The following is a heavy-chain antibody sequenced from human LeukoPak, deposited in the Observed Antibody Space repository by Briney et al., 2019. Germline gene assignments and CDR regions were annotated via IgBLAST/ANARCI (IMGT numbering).Heavy chain of an antibody. CDR1: GFTFRSYW. CDR2: IKQDGSEK. CDR3: ATYITMVRGPKYYFDY. J-gene: IGHJ4*02. V-gene: IGHV3-7*01. Sequence: PGGSLRLSCAASGFTFRSYWMSWVRQAPGKGLEWVPNIKQDGSEKYYVDSVKGRFTISRDNAKNSLYLQMNRMRAEDTAVYYCATYITMVRGPKYYFDYWGQGILVTVSS. D-gene: IGHD3-10*01.